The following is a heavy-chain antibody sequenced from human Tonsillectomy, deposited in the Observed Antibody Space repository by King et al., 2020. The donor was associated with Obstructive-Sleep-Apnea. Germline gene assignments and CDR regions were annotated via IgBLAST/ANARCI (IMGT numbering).Heavy chain of an antibody. J-gene: IGHJ4*02. CDR2: LYYSGST. V-gene: IGHV4-39*07. CDR3: ASTLRGWYSRLTGSFDY. CDR1: GGSISSSSYY. Sequence: QLQESGPGLVKASETLSLTCTVSGGSISSSSYYWGWIRQPPGKGLEWIGSLYYSGSTHYNPSLKSRVTISVDTSKNQFSLKLSSVTAADTAVYYCASTLRGWYSRLTGSFDYWGKGTLGTVSS. D-gene: IGHD3-9*01.